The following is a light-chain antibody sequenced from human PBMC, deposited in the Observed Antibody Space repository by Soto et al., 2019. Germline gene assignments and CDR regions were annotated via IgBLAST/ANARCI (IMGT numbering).Light chain of an antibody. J-gene: IGLJ1*01. CDR2: DVS. CDR1: SSDVGTYNY. CDR3: CSYAGSSVYV. V-gene: IGLV2-11*01. Sequence: QSALTQPRSVSGSPGQSVTISCTGTSSDVGTYNYVSWYQHHPGKAPKLMIYDVSKRPSGVPDRFSGSKSGYTASLNISGLQAEDETDYDCCSYAGSSVYVFGTGTKVTVL.